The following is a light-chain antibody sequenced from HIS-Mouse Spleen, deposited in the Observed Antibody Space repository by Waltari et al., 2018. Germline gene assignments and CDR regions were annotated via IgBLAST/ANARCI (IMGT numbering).Light chain of an antibody. V-gene: IGKV1-6*01. CDR3: LQDYNYPTWT. CDR2: AAS. J-gene: IGKJ1*01. CDR1: QGIRND. Sequence: AIQITQSPSHLSASVGDRVTITCRASQGIRNDLGWYQQKPGKAPKLLIYAASSLQSGVPSRFSGSGSGTDFTLTISSLQPEDFATYYCLQDYNYPTWTFGQGTKVEIK.